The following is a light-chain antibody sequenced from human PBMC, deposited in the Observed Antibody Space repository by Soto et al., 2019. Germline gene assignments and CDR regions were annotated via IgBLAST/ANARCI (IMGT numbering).Light chain of an antibody. CDR2: GAS. J-gene: IGKJ5*01. Sequence: ASRARMASQSVSSSYLAWYQQKPGQAPRLLIYGASSRATGFPARFSGSGSGAVFALTISSLEPVDFAVYFCQGHCSSPLTFGRGTPLEIK. CDR3: QGHCSSPLT. CDR1: QSVSSSY. V-gene: IGKV3-20*01.